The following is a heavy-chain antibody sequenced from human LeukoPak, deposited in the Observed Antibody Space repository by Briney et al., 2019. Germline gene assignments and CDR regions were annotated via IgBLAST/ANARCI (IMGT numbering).Heavy chain of an antibody. CDR1: GFTFRSYA. J-gene: IGHJ4*02. V-gene: IGHV3-48*03. CDR3: ARRGYSDSSGYDY. Sequence: GGSLRLSCAASGFTFRSYAMHWVRQAPGKGLEWVSYISSSGSTIYYADSVKGRFTISRDNAKNSLYLQINSLRAEDTAIYYCARRGYSDSSGYDYWGQGTLVTVSS. CDR2: ISSSGSTI. D-gene: IGHD3-22*01.